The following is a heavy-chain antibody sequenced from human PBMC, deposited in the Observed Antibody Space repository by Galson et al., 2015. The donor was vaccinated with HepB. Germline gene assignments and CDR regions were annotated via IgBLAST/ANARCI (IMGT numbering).Heavy chain of an antibody. CDR1: GCTFTGYY. Sequence: SVKVSCKASGCTFTGYYMHWVRQAPGQGLEWMGWINPNSGGTNYAQKFQGWVTMTRDTSISTAYMELSRLRSDDTAVYYCARVLPDYYGMDVWGQGTTVTVSS. J-gene: IGHJ6*02. CDR3: ARVLPDYYGMDV. CDR2: INPNSGGT. V-gene: IGHV1-2*04.